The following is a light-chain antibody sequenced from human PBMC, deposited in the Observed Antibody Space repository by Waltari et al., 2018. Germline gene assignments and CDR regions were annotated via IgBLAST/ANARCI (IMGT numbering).Light chain of an antibody. V-gene: IGKV1-33*01. J-gene: IGKJ2*02. CDR3: QQYEGLPRT. Sequence: DIQMTHSPSSLPASLEDGFTITCQASQHIYNYLNWYQQKPGKAPKLLIYAASNVQTGVPSRFSGGGSGTDFTFVISNLQPEDIATYYCQQYEGLPRTFGQGTKLEMK. CDR1: QHIYNY. CDR2: AAS.